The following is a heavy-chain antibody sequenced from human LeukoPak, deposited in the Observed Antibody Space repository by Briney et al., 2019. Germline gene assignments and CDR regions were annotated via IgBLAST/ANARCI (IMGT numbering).Heavy chain of an antibody. Sequence: GGSLRLSCAASGFTVSSNYMSWVRQAPGKGLEWVSAISGSGGSTYYADSVKGRFTISRDNSKNTLYLQMNSLRAEDTAVYYCANDDFWSGYPDPWGQGTLVTVSS. J-gene: IGHJ5*02. CDR3: ANDDFWSGYPDP. D-gene: IGHD3-3*01. CDR1: GFTVSSNY. V-gene: IGHV3-23*01. CDR2: ISGSGGST.